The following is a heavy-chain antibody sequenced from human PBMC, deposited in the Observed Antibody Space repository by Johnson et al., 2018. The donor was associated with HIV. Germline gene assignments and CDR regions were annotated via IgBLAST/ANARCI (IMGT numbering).Heavy chain of an antibody. D-gene: IGHD5-12*01. CDR3: ARDASGYEEWAFDI. Sequence: QLVESGGGLVQPGGSLRLSCAASGFTFSTYWMHWVRQPPGKGLVWVSRINSDGRGTSYADSVKGRFTISRDNAKNTLDLHMNSLRAEDTAVYYCARDASGYEEWAFDIWGQGTMVTVSS. CDR2: INSDGRGT. CDR1: GFTFSTYW. J-gene: IGHJ3*02. V-gene: IGHV3-74*01.